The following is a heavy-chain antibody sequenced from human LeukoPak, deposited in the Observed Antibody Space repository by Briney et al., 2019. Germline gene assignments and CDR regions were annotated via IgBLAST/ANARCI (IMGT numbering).Heavy chain of an antibody. CDR3: ARLRTTVVNSGIDY. D-gene: IGHD4-23*01. CDR2: IYHSGST. Sequence: KPSETLSLTCTVSGYSISSGYYWGWIRQPPGKGLEYIGSIYHSGSTYYNPSLKSRVTISVDTSKNQFSLKLSSVTAADTAVYYCARLRTTVVNSGIDYWGQGTLVTVSS. J-gene: IGHJ4*02. V-gene: IGHV4-38-2*02. CDR1: GYSISSGYY.